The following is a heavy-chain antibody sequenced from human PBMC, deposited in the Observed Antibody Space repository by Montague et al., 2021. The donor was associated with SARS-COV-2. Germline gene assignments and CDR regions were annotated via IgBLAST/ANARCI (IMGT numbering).Heavy chain of an antibody. CDR3: ARGGATYYYDTSGYVNAFDT. V-gene: IGHV4-59*01. CDR1: GGSISTYY. J-gene: IGHJ3*02. CDR2: IYYNGYT. D-gene: IGHD3-22*01. Sequence: SETLSPTCTVSGGSISTYYWSWIRQPPGKGLEWIGYIYYNGYTNXNPSLKSRVTISVDTSKNQFSLRLSSVTAADTAVYFCARGGATYYYDTSGYVNAFDTWGQGTMVTVSS.